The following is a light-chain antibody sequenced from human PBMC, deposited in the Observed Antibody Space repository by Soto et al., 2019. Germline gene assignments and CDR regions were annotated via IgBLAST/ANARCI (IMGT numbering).Light chain of an antibody. CDR3: SSYTSSSTVV. CDR2: EVI. CDR1: SNDVGGYNY. J-gene: IGLJ2*01. V-gene: IGLV2-14*01. Sequence: QSALTQPASVSGSPGQSITISCTGTSNDVGGYNYVSWYQQHPGKAPKLMIYEVINRPSGVSNRFSGSKSGNTASLTISGLQADDEAYYYCSSYTSSSTVVFGGGTKVTVL.